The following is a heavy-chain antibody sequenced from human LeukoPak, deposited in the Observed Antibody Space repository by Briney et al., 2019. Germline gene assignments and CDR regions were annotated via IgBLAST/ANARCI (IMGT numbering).Heavy chain of an antibody. V-gene: IGHV3-64D*06. CDR1: GFIFSSYA. CDR3: AKSNYFDSGGYYFFDY. J-gene: IGHJ4*02. Sequence: PGGSLRLSCSASGFIFSSYAMHWVRQAPGKELKYVSGISSNGGSTYYADSVKGRFTISRDNSKNTLYLQMSSLRAEDTAVYYCAKSNYFDSGGYYFFDYWGQGTLATVSS. D-gene: IGHD3-22*01. CDR2: ISSNGGST.